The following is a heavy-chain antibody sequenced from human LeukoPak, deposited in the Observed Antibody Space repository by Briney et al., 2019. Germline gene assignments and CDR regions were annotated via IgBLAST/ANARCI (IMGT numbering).Heavy chain of an antibody. D-gene: IGHD4-11*01. J-gene: IGHJ6*03. Sequence: PGGSLRLSCAASGFTFSSYEMNRVRRAPGKGLEWVSYISSSGSTIYYADSVKGRFTISRDNAKNSLYLQMNSLRAEDTAVYYCVRSTVLYYYYHMDVWGKGTSVTVSS. V-gene: IGHV3-48*03. CDR3: VRSTVLYYYYHMDV. CDR2: ISSSGSTI. CDR1: GFTFSSYE.